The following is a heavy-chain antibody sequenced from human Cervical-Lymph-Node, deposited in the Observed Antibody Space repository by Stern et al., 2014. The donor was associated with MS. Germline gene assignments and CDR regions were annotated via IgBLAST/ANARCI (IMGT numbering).Heavy chain of an antibody. Sequence: MQLVESGSGLVKPSQTLSLTCAVSGGSISSGGYSWSWIRQPPGKGLEWIGYIYHSGSTYYNPSRKSRVTISVDRSKNQFSLKLSSVTAADTAVYYCARSSTVTPNAFDIWGQGTMVTVSS. V-gene: IGHV4-30-2*01. J-gene: IGHJ3*02. CDR3: ARSSTVTPNAFDI. CDR1: GGSISSGGYS. D-gene: IGHD4-17*01. CDR2: IYHSGST.